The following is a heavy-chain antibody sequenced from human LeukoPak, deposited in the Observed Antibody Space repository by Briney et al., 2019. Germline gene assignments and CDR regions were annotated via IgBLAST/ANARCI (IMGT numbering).Heavy chain of an antibody. CDR2: IKTDGSEK. Sequence: PGGSLRLSCAASGFIFSNYWMSWVRQAPGKGLEWVANIKTDGSEKGYAGSVRGRFTITRDNAKNSFYLQMNSLRAEDTAVYYRARQELWLFDYWGQGTLVTVSS. CDR1: GFIFSNYW. D-gene: IGHD3-16*01. CDR3: ARQELWLFDY. J-gene: IGHJ4*02. V-gene: IGHV3-7*03.